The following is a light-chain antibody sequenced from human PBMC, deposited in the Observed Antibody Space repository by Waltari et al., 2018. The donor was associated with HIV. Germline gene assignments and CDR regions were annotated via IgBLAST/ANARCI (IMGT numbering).Light chain of an antibody. CDR2: GAS. CDR1: QSVSSN. Sequence: EIQMTQSPATLSVSPGERATLSCRASQSVSSNLAWYQQKPGQAPRLLIYGASTRATGIPARFSGSGSGTEFTLTISSLQSEDFALYYCQQYNDWPPWTFGQGTKVEIK. CDR3: QQYNDWPPWT. V-gene: IGKV3-15*01. J-gene: IGKJ1*01.